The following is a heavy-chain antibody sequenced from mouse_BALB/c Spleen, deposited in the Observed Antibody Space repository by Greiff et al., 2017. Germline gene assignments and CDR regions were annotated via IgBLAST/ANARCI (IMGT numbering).Heavy chain of an antibody. CDR2: IDPENGNT. CDR3: ARGASWYIDV. V-gene: IGHV14-1*02. CDR1: GFNFTDYY. Sequence: VQLQQSGAELVRPGALVKLSCKASGFNFTDYYMHWVKQRPEQGLEWIGWIDPENGNTIYDPKFQGKASITADTSSNTAYLQLSSLTSEDTAVYYCARGASWYIDVWGAGTTVTVSS. J-gene: IGHJ1*01.